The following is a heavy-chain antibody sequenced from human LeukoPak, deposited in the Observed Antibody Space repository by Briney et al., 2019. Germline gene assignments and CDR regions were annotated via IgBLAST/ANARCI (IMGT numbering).Heavy chain of an antibody. CDR1: GFTFSSYG. J-gene: IGHJ4*02. V-gene: IGHV3-30*03. D-gene: IGHD3-16*01. Sequence: GGSLRLSCAASGFTFSSYGMHWVRQAPGKGLEWVAVISYDGSNKYYADSLKGRFTISRDNSKNTLYLQMNSLRTEDTAMYYCATGGGLATEIDYWGQGTLVTVSS. CDR3: ATGGGLATEIDY. CDR2: ISYDGSNK.